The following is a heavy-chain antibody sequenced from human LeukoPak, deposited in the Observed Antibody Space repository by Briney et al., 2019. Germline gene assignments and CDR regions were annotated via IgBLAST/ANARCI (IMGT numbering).Heavy chain of an antibody. J-gene: IGHJ4*02. CDR2: INHSGSS. CDR3: ARGTMTTVTYYFDY. CDR1: GGSFSGYY. D-gene: IGHD4-17*01. V-gene: IGHV4-34*01. Sequence: SETLSLTCAVYGGSFSGYYWSWLRQPPGQGLEWIGEINHSGSSNYNPSLKSRITISVDTSKNQFSLKLSSVTAADTAVYYCARGTMTTVTYYFDYWGQGTLVTVSS.